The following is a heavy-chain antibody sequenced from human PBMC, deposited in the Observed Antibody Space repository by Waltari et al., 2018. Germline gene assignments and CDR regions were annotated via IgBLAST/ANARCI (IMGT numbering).Heavy chain of an antibody. CDR3: AKWDRVIVSEGGAFDI. Sequence: EVQLLESGGALVQPGGSLRLSCAASGFTLSSTAMSCVRQAPGKGLEWVSVISSSGGTIYYADSVKGRFTISRDYSKNTLYLQMNSLRAGDTAVYFCAKWDRVIVSEGGAFDIWGQGTMVTVSS. V-gene: IGHV3-23*01. CDR1: GFTLSSTA. J-gene: IGHJ3*02. CDR2: ISSSGGTI. D-gene: IGHD3-22*01.